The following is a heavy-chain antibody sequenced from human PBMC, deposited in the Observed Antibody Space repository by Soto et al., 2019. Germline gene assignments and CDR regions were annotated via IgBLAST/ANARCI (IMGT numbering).Heavy chain of an antibody. CDR2: ISGSGGTT. CDR3: Y. V-gene: IGHV3-23*01. J-gene: IGHJ4*02. CDR1: GFTFSDYA. Sequence: LRLSCAASGFTFSDYAMSWVRQAPGKGLEWVSAISGSGGTTYYADSVKGRFTISRDNSKNTMYLQVNSLRAEDLTSNFDYWGQGTRGTV.